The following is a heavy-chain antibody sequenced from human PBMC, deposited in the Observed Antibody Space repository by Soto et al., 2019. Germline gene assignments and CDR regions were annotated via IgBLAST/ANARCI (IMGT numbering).Heavy chain of an antibody. J-gene: IGHJ3*02. D-gene: IGHD2-2*01. CDR1: GFTFSSYA. Sequence: GGSLRLSCAASGFTFSSYAMHWVRQAPGKGLEWVAVISYDGSNKYYADSVKGRFTISRDNSKNTLYLQMNSLRAEDTAVYYCARDGCSSNSCSLGNDAFDIWGQGTMVTVSS. V-gene: IGHV3-30-3*01. CDR3: ARDGCSSNSCSLGNDAFDI. CDR2: ISYDGSNK.